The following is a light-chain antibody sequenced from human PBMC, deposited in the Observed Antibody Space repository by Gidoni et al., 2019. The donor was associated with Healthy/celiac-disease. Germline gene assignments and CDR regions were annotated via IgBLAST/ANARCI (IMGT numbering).Light chain of an antibody. Sequence: EIVLTQSPATLSLSPGERATLSCSASQSVSSYLAWYQQKPGQAPRLLIYDASNRATGIPARFSGSGSGTDFTLTISSLEPEDFAVYYCQQRSNSYTFGQXTKLEIK. J-gene: IGKJ2*01. CDR2: DAS. V-gene: IGKV3-11*01. CDR3: QQRSNSYT. CDR1: QSVSSY.